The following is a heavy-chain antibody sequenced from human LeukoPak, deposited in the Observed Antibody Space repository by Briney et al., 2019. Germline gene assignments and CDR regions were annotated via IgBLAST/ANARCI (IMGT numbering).Heavy chain of an antibody. CDR2: IIPILGIA. CDR3: ARGGETTVVTPWGGY. Sequence: SVKVSCKASGGTFSSYATSWVRQAPGQGLEWMGRIIPILGIANYAQKFQGRVTMTRDTSISTAYMELSRLRSDDTAVYYCARGGETTVVTPWGGYWGQGTLVTVSS. J-gene: IGHJ4*02. V-gene: IGHV1-69*04. D-gene: IGHD4-23*01. CDR1: GGTFSSYA.